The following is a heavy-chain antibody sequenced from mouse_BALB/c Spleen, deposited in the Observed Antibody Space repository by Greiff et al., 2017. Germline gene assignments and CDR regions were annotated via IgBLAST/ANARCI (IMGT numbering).Heavy chain of an antibody. CDR1: GFSLTSYG. J-gene: IGHJ2*01. CDR3: AREESITTATFDY. CDR2: IWAGGST. Sequence: VKLQESGPGLVAPSQSLSITCTVSGFSLTSYGVHWVRQPPGKGLEWLGVIWAGGSTNYNSALMSRLSISKDNSKSQVFLKMNSLQTDDTAMYYCAREESITTATFDYWGQGTTLTVSS. D-gene: IGHD1-2*01. V-gene: IGHV2-9*02.